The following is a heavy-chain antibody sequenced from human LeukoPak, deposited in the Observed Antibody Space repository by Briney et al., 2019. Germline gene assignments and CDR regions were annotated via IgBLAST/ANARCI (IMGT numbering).Heavy chain of an antibody. J-gene: IGHJ4*02. D-gene: IGHD2-15*01. V-gene: IGHV3-20*04. CDR2: INWNGGST. Sequence: PGGSLRLSCATSGFTLDDYGMSWVRHARGKGLEWVFVINWNGGSTGYADSVKGRFSISRDNAKNALYLQMNSLRAEDTALYYCASGVVAANYFDYWGQGTLVTVSS. CDR1: GFTLDDYG. CDR3: ASGVVAANYFDY.